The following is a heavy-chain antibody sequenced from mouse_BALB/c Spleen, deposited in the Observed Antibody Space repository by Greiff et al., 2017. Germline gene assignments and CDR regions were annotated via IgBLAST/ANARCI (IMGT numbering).Heavy chain of an antibody. CDR1: GFTFSSFG. Sequence: EVQLVEPGGGLVQPGGSRKLSCAASGFTFSSFGMHWVRQAPEKGLEWVAYISSGSSTIYYADTVKGRFTISRDNPKNTLFLQMTSLRSEDTAMYYCARGGSSYIYYAMDYWGQGTSVTVSS. CDR3: ARGGSSYIYYAMDY. J-gene: IGHJ4*01. V-gene: IGHV5-17*02. CDR2: ISSGSSTI. D-gene: IGHD1-1*01.